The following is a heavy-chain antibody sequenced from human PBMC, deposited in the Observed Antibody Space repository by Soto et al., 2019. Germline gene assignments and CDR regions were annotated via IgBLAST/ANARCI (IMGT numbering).Heavy chain of an antibody. J-gene: IGHJ4*02. D-gene: IGHD3-10*01. CDR2: ITHSGSP. V-gene: IGHV4-34*01. Sequence: QVQLQQWGAGLLNLSETLSLRCVVSGGSFSGYYWTWLRQPPGKRPEWIGEITHSGSPTYNPSLESRVIISIDTTENPFSLRLTSVTAADTAVYYCARGRITMIRGGYFGFWGQGTLVNVSS. CDR3: ARGRITMIRGGYFGF. CDR1: GGSFSGYY.